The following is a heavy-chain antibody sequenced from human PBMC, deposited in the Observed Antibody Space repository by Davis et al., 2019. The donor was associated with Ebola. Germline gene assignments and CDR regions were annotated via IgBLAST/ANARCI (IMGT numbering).Heavy chain of an antibody. J-gene: IGHJ6*02. CDR2: ISSSSSYI. CDR1: GFTFSSYS. Sequence: GGSLRLSCAASGFTFSSYSMNWVRQAPGKGLEWVSSISSSSSYIYYADSVKGRFTISRDNSKNTLYLQMNSLRAEDTAVYYCARKPGYSYGPRYYYYGMDVWGQGTTVTVSS. D-gene: IGHD5-18*01. CDR3: ARKPGYSYGPRYYYYGMDV. V-gene: IGHV3-21*01.